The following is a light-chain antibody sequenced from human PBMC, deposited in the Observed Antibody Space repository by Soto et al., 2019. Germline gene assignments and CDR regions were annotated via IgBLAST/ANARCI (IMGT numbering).Light chain of an antibody. CDR2: GAS. CDR1: QSVSSN. Sequence: EIVMPQSPATLSVSPGERATLSCRASQSVSSNLAWYQQKPGQAPRLLIYGASTRATVIPATFSGSGSWTEFTLTIRSLQSEDFAVYYCQQYNNWPPWTCGQGSKVEIK. J-gene: IGKJ1*01. CDR3: QQYNNWPPWT. V-gene: IGKV3-15*01.